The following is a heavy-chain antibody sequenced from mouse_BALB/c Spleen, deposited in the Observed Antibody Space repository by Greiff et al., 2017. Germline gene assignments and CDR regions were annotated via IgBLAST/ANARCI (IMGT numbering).Heavy chain of an antibody. J-gene: IGHJ4*01. Sequence: EVQLVESGGGLVQPGGSLKLSCAASGFTFSSYTMSWVRQTPEKRLEWVAYISNGGGSTYYPDTVKGRFTISRDNAKNTLYLQMSSLKSEDTAMYYCASLVDYWGQGTSVTVSS. V-gene: IGHV5-12-2*01. CDR2: ISNGGGST. CDR1: GFTFSSYT. CDR3: ASLVDY.